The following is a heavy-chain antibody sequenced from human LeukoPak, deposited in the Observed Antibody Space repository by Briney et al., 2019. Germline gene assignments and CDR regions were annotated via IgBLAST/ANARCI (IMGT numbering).Heavy chain of an antibody. J-gene: IGHJ5*02. CDR1: GYTFTGYY. CDR3: ARGPTTVTTVDNWFDP. Sequence: ASVKVSCKAPGYTFTGYYMHWVRQAPGQGLEWMGWINPNSGGTNYAQKFQGRVTMTRDTSISTAYMELSRLRSDDTAVYYCARGPTTVTTVDNWFDPWGQGTLVTVSS. CDR2: INPNSGGT. D-gene: IGHD4-17*01. V-gene: IGHV1-2*02.